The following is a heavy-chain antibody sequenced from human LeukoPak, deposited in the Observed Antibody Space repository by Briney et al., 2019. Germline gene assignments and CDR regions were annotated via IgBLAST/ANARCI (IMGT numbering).Heavy chain of an antibody. CDR3: ARWSCDH. J-gene: IGHJ5*02. V-gene: IGHV3-33*01. CDR1: GFTFSSYG. CDR2: IWYDGSEK. Sequence: GTSLRLSCAASGFTFSSYGMHWDRQAPGKGLEWVAVIWYDGSEKYYADSVKGRFTISRDNSKNTLFLQMSSLTAEDTAVYYCARWSCDHWGQGTLVTVSS.